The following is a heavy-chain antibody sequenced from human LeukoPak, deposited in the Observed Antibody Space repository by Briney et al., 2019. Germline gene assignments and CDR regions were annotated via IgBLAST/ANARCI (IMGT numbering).Heavy chain of an antibody. Sequence: SETLSLTCTVSGGSISSSYYWGWIRQPPGKGLQWIGNIYYSGNTYYNPSLKSRVTISEETSKNQLSLRLSSVTAADTAVYYCARVGLYHDKTGRHCYYYGMDVWGQGTTVTVSS. D-gene: IGHD3-16*01. V-gene: IGHV4-39*01. CDR1: GGSISSSYY. J-gene: IGHJ6*02. CDR2: IYYSGNT. CDR3: ARVGLYHDKTGRHCYYYGMDV.